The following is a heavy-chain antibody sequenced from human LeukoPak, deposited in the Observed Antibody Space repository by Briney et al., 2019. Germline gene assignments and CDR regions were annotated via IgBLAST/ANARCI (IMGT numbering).Heavy chain of an antibody. CDR2: ISFDGKKE. CDR1: GFPLIKYA. Sequence: GRSLRLSCEASGFPLIKYAMHWVRQAPGKGLEWVAFISFDGKKEFYADSVKGRFTISRDNSRNTLFLQMNSLKTEDTAIYYCARASMATINYYYFYMDAWGKGTTVTVSS. CDR3: ARASMATINYYYFYMDA. J-gene: IGHJ6*03. V-gene: IGHV3-30*04. D-gene: IGHD5-24*01.